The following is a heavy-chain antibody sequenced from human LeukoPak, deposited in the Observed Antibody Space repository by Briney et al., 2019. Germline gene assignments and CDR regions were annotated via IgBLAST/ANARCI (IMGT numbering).Heavy chain of an antibody. CDR2: IYHSGST. CDR1: GGSISSNNW. D-gene: IGHD5-18*01. Sequence: SETLSLTCAVSGGSISSNNWWSLVRQPPGKGLEWIGEIYHSGSTNYNPSLRGRVTISVDKSKNQFSLNLSSVTAADTAVYYCARDTSGYSYMDYWGQGTLVTVSS. J-gene: IGHJ4*02. V-gene: IGHV4-4*02. CDR3: ARDTSGYSYMDY.